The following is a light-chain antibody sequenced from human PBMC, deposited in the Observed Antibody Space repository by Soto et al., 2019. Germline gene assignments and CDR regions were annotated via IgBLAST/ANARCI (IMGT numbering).Light chain of an antibody. CDR1: SSDVGSYNL. V-gene: IGLV2-23*02. CDR3: CSYAGSSTLV. Sequence: QSALTQPASVSGSPGQSITISCTGTSSDVGSYNLVSWYQQHPGKAPKLVIYEVSKRPSGVSNRFSGSKSGNTASLTISGLQAEDEADYYCCSYAGSSTLVFGGGTKVPS. J-gene: IGLJ2*01. CDR2: EVS.